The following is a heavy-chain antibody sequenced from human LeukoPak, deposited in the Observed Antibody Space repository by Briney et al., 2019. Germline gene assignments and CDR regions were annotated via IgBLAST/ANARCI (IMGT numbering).Heavy chain of an antibody. V-gene: IGHV3-20*01. Sequence: PGGSLRLSCAASGFTFDDYGMSWVRHAPGKGLEWVSGINWNGGSTGYADSVKGRFTISRDNAKNSLYLQMNSLRAEDTALYHCARDYYDSSGPADYWGQGTLVTVSS. J-gene: IGHJ4*02. CDR2: INWNGGST. D-gene: IGHD3-22*01. CDR3: ARDYYDSSGPADY. CDR1: GFTFDDYG.